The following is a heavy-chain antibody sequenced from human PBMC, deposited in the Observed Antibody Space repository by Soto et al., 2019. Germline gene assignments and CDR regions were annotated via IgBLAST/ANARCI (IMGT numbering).Heavy chain of an antibody. D-gene: IGHD1-26*01. V-gene: IGHV1-18*01. Sequence: QVQLVQSGAEVKKPGASVKVSCKASGYTFTSYGISWVRQAPGQGLEWMGWISAYNGNTNHAQKLQGRVTMTTDTSTSTAYMELRSLRSDDTAVYYCARVRVPGVQWELPDKPTKDVYYFDYWGQGTLVTVSS. J-gene: IGHJ4*02. CDR2: ISAYNGNT. CDR3: ARVRVPGVQWELPDKPTKDVYYFDY. CDR1: GYTFTSYG.